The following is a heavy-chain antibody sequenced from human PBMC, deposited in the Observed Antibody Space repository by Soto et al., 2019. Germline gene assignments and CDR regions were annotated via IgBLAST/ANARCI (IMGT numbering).Heavy chain of an antibody. D-gene: IGHD2-21*02. V-gene: IGHV4-30-4*01. CDR1: GASIGSTDYY. CDR2: VYYTGST. Sequence: LSLTCTVSGASIGSTDYYWSWIRQAPGKGLEWIGYVYYTGSTYYNPSLMSRLTISVDTSKNQFSLKLTSVTAAETAVYYCVRTAREGAVAPHWFDRWGQGTQVTVSS. J-gene: IGHJ5*02. CDR3: VRTAREGAVAPHWFDR.